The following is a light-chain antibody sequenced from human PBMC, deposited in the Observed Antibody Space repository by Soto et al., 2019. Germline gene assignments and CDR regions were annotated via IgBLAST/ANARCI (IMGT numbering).Light chain of an antibody. V-gene: IGKV1-39*01. J-gene: IGKJ1*01. CDR3: QQSYTSPWM. CDR1: QSIRTY. CDR2: AAS. Sequence: DIQMTQSPSSLSASEGDRVTITCRASQSIRTYLNWYQQKPGKAPKLLIYAASSLQSGVPSRFSGSGSGTDFTLTISRLQPEDFATYYCQQSYTSPWMFGQGTKLEIK.